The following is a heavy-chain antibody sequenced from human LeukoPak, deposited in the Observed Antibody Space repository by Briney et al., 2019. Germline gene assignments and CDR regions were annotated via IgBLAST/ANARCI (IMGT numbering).Heavy chain of an antibody. V-gene: IGHV3-23*01. J-gene: IGHJ4*02. D-gene: IGHD5-12*01. CDR3: TRDADSGYDW. Sequence: PGGSLRLSCAASGFSFNSYAMSWVRQAPGKGLEWVSAIRDSGTATYYADSVKGRFTISRDNSKNTLYLQMNSLKTEDTAVYYCTRDADSGYDWWGQGTLVTVSS. CDR2: IRDSGTAT. CDR1: GFSFNSYA.